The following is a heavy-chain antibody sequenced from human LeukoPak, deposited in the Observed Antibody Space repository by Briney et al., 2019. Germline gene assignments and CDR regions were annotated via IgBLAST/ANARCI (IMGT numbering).Heavy chain of an antibody. J-gene: IGHJ5*02. CDR3: ARDGEVGVGRWFDP. CDR1: GFTFSSYS. D-gene: IGHD1-26*01. CDR2: ISSRSGYI. V-gene: IGHV3-21*01. Sequence: PGGSLRLSCAASGFTFSSYSMNWVRQAPGKGLEWVSSISSRSGYIYYADSVKGRFTISRDNAKNSLSLQMNSLRAEDTAVYYCARDGEVGVGRWFDPWGQGTLVTVSS.